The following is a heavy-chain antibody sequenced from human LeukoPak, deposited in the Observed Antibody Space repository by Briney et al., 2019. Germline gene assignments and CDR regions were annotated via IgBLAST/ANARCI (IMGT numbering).Heavy chain of an antibody. V-gene: IGHV4-61*08. CDR1: GGSISSSGHY. J-gene: IGHJ5*02. CDR3: ARVSGTWFDP. CDR2: IYYSGST. D-gene: IGHD1-26*01. Sequence: SETLSLTCTDSGGSISSSGHYWGWIRQAPGKGLEWIGYIYYSGSTNYNPSLKSRVTISVDTSKNQFSLKLSSVTAADTAVYYCARVSGTWFDPWGQGTLVTVSS.